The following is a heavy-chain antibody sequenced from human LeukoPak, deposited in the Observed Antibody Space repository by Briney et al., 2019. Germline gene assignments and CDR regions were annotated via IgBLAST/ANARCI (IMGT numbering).Heavy chain of an antibody. J-gene: IGHJ4*02. Sequence: PSETLSLTCTVSGGSVSSGSYYWSWIRQPPGKGLEWIGYIYYSGSTNYNPSLKSRVTISVDTSKNQFSLKLSSVTAADTAVYYCARDYDSSGYYYGSFDYWGQGTLVTVSS. CDR3: ARDYDSSGYYYGSFDY. V-gene: IGHV4-61*01. CDR1: GGSVSSGSYY. CDR2: IYYSGST. D-gene: IGHD3-22*01.